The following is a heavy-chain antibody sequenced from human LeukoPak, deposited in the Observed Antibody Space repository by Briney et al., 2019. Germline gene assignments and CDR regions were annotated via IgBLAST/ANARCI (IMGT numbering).Heavy chain of an antibody. CDR1: GFTFKNYA. J-gene: IGHJ4*02. CDR3: AKTGTYSSSSGYIDS. V-gene: IGHV3-9*01. D-gene: IGHD6-6*01. Sequence: PGGSLRLSYAASGFTFKNYAMHWVRQAPGKGLEWVSSISWDSGNVDYADSVKGRFALSRDNAKNSLFLQMNSLRAEDTALYYCAKTGTYSSSSGYIDSWGQGTLVTVSS. CDR2: ISWDSGNV.